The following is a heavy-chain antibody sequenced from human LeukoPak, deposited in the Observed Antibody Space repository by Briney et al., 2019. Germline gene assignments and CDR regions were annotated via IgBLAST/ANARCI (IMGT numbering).Heavy chain of an antibody. V-gene: IGHV1-18*01. CDR1: GYTFTSYG. J-gene: IGHJ4*02. CDR2: ISAYNGNT. CDR3: ASSARPDFVVGLFY. D-gene: IGHD6-6*01. Sequence: ASVKVSCKASGYTFTSYGISWVRQAPGQGLEWMGWISAYNGNTNYAQKLQGRVTMTTDTSTSTAYMELRGLRSDDTAVYYCASSARPDFVVGLFYWGQGTLVTVSS.